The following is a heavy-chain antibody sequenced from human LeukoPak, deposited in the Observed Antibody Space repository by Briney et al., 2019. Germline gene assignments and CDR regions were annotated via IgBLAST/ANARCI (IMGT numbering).Heavy chain of an antibody. V-gene: IGHV4-39*01. D-gene: IGHD4-17*01. CDR3: ARHHYGDYPNYYYYGMDV. Sequence: PGGSLRLSCAASGFTFSSYAMSWVRQAPGKGLEWIGSIYYSGSTYYNPSLKSRVTISVDTSKNQFSLKLSSVTAADTAVYYCARHHYGDYPNYYYYGMDVWGQGTTVTVSS. J-gene: IGHJ6*02. CDR1: GFTFSSYA. CDR2: IYYSGST.